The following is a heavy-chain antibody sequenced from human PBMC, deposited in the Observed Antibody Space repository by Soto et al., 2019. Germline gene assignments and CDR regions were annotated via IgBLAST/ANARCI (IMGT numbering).Heavy chain of an antibody. Sequence: GGSQRLSRASSDSQCNGYGGTGVRQDPWKGLEWVSAISGSGGSTYYSYCVKGRFTSSRDNSRNTLYLQMNSLRAEDTAVDYCAKVREPNRSLASFDYWGQVYLGT. CDR2: ISGSGGST. CDR1: DSQCNGYG. CDR3: AKVREPNRSLASFDY. D-gene: IGHD1-1*01. J-gene: IGHJ4*02. V-gene: IGHV3-23*01.